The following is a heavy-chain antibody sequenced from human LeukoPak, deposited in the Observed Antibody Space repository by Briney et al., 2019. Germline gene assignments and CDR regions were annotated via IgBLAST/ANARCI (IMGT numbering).Heavy chain of an antibody. D-gene: IGHD6-13*01. CDR3: ARGVIAAAGDNFDY. Sequence: ASVKVSCKASGYTFTSYDINWVRQATGQGLKWMGWMNPNSGNTGYAQKFQGRVTMTRNTSISTAYMELSSLRSEDTAVYYCARGVIAAAGDNFDYWGQGTLVTVSS. V-gene: IGHV1-8*01. CDR1: GYTFTSYD. J-gene: IGHJ4*02. CDR2: MNPNSGNT.